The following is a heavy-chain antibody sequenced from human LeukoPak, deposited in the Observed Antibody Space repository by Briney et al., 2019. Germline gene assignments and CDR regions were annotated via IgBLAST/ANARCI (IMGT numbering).Heavy chain of an antibody. D-gene: IGHD1-20*01. CDR1: GYTFTAYY. CDR3: ATITGTLFDY. CDR2: INPDTGGT. V-gene: IGHV1-2*02. Sequence: AAVKVSCKASGYTFTAYYIHWVRQAPGQGLEWMGWINPDTGGTSYAQKFQGRVTMTRDTPISTAYMDLSSLRSDDTAVYYCATITGTLFDYWGQGTLVTVSS. J-gene: IGHJ4*02.